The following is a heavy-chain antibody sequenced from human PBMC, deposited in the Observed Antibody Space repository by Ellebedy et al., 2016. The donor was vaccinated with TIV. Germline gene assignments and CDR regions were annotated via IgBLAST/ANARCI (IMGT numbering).Heavy chain of an antibody. CDR1: GFAFHTYA. J-gene: IGHJ3*01. Sequence: GGSLRLXCAASGFAFHTYAVHWVRQAPGKGLEWVALISFDGSNKLYADSVKGRFTISRDNAKNTLSLQMNSLGGDDTAVYYCARGSPDYYDNRPYPFDLWGQGTMVTVSS. CDR3: ARGSPDYYDNRPYPFDL. V-gene: IGHV3-30*04. D-gene: IGHD3-22*01. CDR2: ISFDGSNK.